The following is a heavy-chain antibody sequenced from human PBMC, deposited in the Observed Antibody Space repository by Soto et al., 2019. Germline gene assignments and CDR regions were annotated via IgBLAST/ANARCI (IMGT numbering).Heavy chain of an antibody. V-gene: IGHV3-64D*06. J-gene: IGHJ4*02. CDR2: ISTNGGST. D-gene: IGHD3-22*01. Sequence: GGSLRLSCSASGFTFSIYAMHWVRQAPGKGLEYVSSISTNGGSTDYADSVKGRFTISRDNSKNTVYLQMSSLRVEGTAVYYCVKGEYYYDSSGYYPFDYWGQGTLVTVSS. CDR3: VKGEYYYDSSGYYPFDY. CDR1: GFTFSIYA.